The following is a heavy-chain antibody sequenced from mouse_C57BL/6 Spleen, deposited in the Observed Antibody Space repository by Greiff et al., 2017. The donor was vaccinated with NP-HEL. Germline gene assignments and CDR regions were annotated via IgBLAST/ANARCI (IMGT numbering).Heavy chain of an antibody. V-gene: IGHV1-42*01. D-gene: IGHD1-2*01. CDR2: INPSTGGT. J-gene: IGHJ1*03. CDR3: ARSANFYFEV. Sequence: VQLQQSGPELVKPGASVKISCKASGYSFTGYYMNWVKQSPEKSLEWIGEINPSTGGTTYNQKFKAKATLTVDKSSSTAYMQLKSLTSEDSAVYYCARSANFYFEVWGTGTTVTVSS. CDR1: GYSFTGYY.